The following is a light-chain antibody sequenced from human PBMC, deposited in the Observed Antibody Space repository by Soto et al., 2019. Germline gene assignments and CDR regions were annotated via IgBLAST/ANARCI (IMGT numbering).Light chain of an antibody. J-gene: IGKJ2*01. Sequence: DIQMTQSPSSLSASVGDRVTITCRASQSISNFLNWYQQKPGKAPVLLIYAASSLHSGVPSRFSGSGSGTNFTLTISSLQPEDFATYSCQQSYTTPYTFGQGTKLEIK. CDR3: QQSYTTPYT. V-gene: IGKV1-39*01. CDR1: QSISNF. CDR2: AAS.